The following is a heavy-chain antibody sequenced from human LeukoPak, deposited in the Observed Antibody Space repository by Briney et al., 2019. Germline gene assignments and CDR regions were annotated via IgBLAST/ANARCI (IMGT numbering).Heavy chain of an antibody. Sequence: GGSLRLSCAASGFTLSRYGMHWVRQAPGKGLEGVADIWSDGNNKYYADSVKGRFTISRDNSKNTQYLQMNSLRAEDTAVYYCAKHGPVPGVGYFAFDYWGQGTLVAVSS. J-gene: IGHJ4*02. V-gene: IGHV3-33*06. CDR1: GFTLSRYG. CDR2: IWSDGNNK. CDR3: AKHGPVPGVGYFAFDY. D-gene: IGHD1-26*01.